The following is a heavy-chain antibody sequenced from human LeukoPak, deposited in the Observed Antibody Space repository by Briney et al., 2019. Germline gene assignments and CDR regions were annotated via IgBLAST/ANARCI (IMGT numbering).Heavy chain of an antibody. V-gene: IGHV4-31*03. CDR1: DGSISSGGYY. Sequence: SETLSLTCTVSDGSISSGGYYWSWIRQHPGKGLEWIGYIYYSGSTYYNPSLKSRVTISVDTSKNQFSLKLSSVTAADTAVYYCARVIVVVHKLFDYWGQGTLVTVSS. D-gene: IGHD3-22*01. CDR3: ARVIVVVHKLFDY. J-gene: IGHJ4*02. CDR2: IYYSGST.